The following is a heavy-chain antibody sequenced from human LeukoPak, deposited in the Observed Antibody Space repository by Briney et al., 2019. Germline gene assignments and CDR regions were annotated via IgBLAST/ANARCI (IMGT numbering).Heavy chain of an antibody. CDR3: RSGGPAPGAFDN. Sequence: GGSLRVSCAASGFSFRDYWKSWMRQAPGKGLEWVANIKYDGEEEYYGDSVKGRFTISRDNAKNSLYLELNSLRVEDTAVYYCRSGGPAPGAFDNWGKGTLVT. CDR1: GFSFRDYW. CDR2: IKYDGEEE. D-gene: IGHD2-8*02. V-gene: IGHV3-7*01. J-gene: IGHJ4*02.